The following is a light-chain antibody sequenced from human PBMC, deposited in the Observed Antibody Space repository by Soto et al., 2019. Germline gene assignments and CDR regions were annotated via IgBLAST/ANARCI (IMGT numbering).Light chain of an antibody. V-gene: IGLV2-14*03. J-gene: IGLJ2*01. Sequence: QSALTQPASVSGSPGQSITISCNGTSSDIGGFNYVSWYQQHPGKAPTLIIYEVSNRPSGISHRFSGSKSGDTASLTISGLQAEDEADYYCSSFTNTTTLVLFGGVTLLTVL. CDR1: SSDIGGFNY. CDR2: EVS. CDR3: SSFTNTTTLVL.